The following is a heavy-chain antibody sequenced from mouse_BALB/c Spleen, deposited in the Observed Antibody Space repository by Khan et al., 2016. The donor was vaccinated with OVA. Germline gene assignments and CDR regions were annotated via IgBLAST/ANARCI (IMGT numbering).Heavy chain of an antibody. J-gene: IGHJ4*01. CDR1: GYSITSNYA. Sequence: EVQLQESGPGLVKPSQSLSLTCTVTGYSITSNYAWNWIRQFPGNKLGWMGYISYSGSTSYNPSLKSRISITRDTFKNQSFMQLLCVHTEDTATYYCARGNYYGDAMDYWGQGTSVTVSS. D-gene: IGHD1-1*01. CDR3: ARGNYYGDAMDY. CDR2: ISYSGST. V-gene: IGHV3-2*02.